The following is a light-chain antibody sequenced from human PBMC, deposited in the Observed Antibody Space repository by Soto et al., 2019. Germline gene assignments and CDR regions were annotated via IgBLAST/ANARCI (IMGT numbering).Light chain of an antibody. CDR2: DAV. J-gene: IGKJ4*01. CDR1: QSISTY. V-gene: IGKV3-11*01. Sequence: VLTQSPATLSLSPGERATLSCRASQSISTYLAWYQQKPGQAPRLLIYDAVNRATGIPARFSGSGSGTDFTLIIDSLAPEDFVVYYCQQRINWPLTFGGGTRVEIK. CDR3: QQRINWPLT.